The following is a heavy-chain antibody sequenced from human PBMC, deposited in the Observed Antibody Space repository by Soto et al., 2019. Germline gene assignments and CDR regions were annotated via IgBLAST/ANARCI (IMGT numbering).Heavy chain of an antibody. CDR3: ASTFTAFDI. J-gene: IGHJ3*02. Sequence: GSLRLSCAASGFTFSSYWMHWVRQAPGKGLVWVSRIKSDGSSTTYADSVKGRFTISRDNAKNSLYLQMNSLRAEDTAVYYCASTFTAFDIWGQGTMVTVSS. CDR1: GFTFSSYW. CDR2: IKSDGSST. V-gene: IGHV3-74*01.